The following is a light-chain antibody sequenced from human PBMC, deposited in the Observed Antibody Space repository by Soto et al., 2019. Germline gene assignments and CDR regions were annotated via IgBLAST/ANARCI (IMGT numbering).Light chain of an antibody. CDR1: QSISSW. J-gene: IGKJ1*01. CDR3: QQYNSYRT. Sequence: DIQMTQSPSTLSASVGDRVTITCRASQSISSWLAWYQQKPGKAPKLLISKASDLESGVPSRFSGSGSGTEFTLTITSLQPDDFATYYCQQYNSYRTFGQGTKVDIK. V-gene: IGKV1-5*03. CDR2: KAS.